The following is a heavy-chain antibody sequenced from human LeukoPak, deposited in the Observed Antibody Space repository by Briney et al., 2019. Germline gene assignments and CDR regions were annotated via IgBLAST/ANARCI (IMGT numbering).Heavy chain of an antibody. CDR3: AREEGIDGSGYYYVLGY. J-gene: IGHJ4*02. V-gene: IGHV1-8*01. D-gene: IGHD3-22*01. CDR1: GYTFTNYE. CDR2: MNPSSGNT. Sequence: ASVKVSCKASGYTFTNYEINWVRQGTGQGLEWLGWMNPSSGNTGYAQKFQGRVTMTRDTSISTAYMELSSLRSEDTAVYYCAREEGIDGSGYYYVLGYWGQGALVTVSS.